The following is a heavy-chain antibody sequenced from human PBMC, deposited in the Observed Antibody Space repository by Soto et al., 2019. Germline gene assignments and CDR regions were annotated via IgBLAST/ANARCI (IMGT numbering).Heavy chain of an antibody. D-gene: IGHD3-3*01. CDR2: INPNSGGT. Sequence: ASVKVSCKASGYTFTGYYMHWVRQAPGQGLEWMGWINPNSGGTNYAQKVQGRGTMTRDTTISTAYMERSRLRSDDTAVYHCARVGYDFWSGYSRRKYNWFDPWGQGCLVAVSS. V-gene: IGHV1-2*02. CDR1: GYTFTGYY. J-gene: IGHJ5*02. CDR3: ARVGYDFWSGYSRRKYNWFDP.